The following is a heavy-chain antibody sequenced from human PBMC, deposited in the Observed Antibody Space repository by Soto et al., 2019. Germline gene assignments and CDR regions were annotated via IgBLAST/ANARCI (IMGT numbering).Heavy chain of an antibody. V-gene: IGHV4-59*08. CDR3: ARTEGDGYNGYYYYGMDV. J-gene: IGHJ6*02. CDR2: IYYSGST. CDR1: AGSISRCD. Sequence: SETRSLTCTGSAGSISRCDWSWIRQPPGKGLEWIGYIYYSGSTNYNPSLKSRVTISVDTSKNQFSLKLSSVTAADTAVYYCARTEGDGYNGYYYYGMDVWGQWTTVT. D-gene: IGHD5-12*01.